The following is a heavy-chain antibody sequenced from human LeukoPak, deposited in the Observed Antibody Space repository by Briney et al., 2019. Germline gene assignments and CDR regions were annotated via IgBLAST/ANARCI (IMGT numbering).Heavy chain of an antibody. CDR1: GGSISSSSYY. CDR3: ARGARLLCDY. CDR2: IYYSGST. J-gene: IGHJ4*02. Sequence: PSETLSLTCTVSGGSISSSSYYWGWIRQPPGKGLEWIGSIYYSGSTYYNPSLKSRVTISVDTSKNQFSLKLSSVTAADTAVYYCARGARLLCDYWGQGTLVTVSS. V-gene: IGHV4-39*01. D-gene: IGHD3-3*01.